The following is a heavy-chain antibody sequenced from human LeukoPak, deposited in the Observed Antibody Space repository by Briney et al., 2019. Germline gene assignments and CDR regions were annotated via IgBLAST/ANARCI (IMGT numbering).Heavy chain of an antibody. CDR2: IIPLLGIT. D-gene: IGHD3-16*01. V-gene: IGHV1-69*04. CDR3: ARARTMITFGGIRHAFDI. Sequence: SVKVSCKASGGTFSSYAMNWVRQAPGQGLEWVGRIIPLLGITNHAQKLQGRVTVTADTSTNTAYMELSSLISDDTAVYYCARARTMITFGGIRHAFDIWGQGTLVTVSS. CDR1: GGTFSSYA. J-gene: IGHJ3*02.